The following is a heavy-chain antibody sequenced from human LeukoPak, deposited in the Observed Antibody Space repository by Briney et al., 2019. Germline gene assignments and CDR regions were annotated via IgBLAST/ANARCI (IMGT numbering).Heavy chain of an antibody. D-gene: IGHD3-3*01. V-gene: IGHV3-30*18. J-gene: IGHJ4*02. Sequence: PGRSLRPSCAASGFTFSSYGMHWVRQAPGKGLEWVAVISYDGSNKYYADSVKGRFTISRDNSKNTLYLQMNSLRAEDTAVYYCAKGSIFGVVNDYWGQGTLVTVSS. CDR3: AKGSIFGVVNDY. CDR2: ISYDGSNK. CDR1: GFTFSSYG.